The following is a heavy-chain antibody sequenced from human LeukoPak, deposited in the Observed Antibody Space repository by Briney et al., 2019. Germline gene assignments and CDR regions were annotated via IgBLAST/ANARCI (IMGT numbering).Heavy chain of an antibody. CDR3: AKRGATQTKEFDY. J-gene: IGHJ4*02. D-gene: IGHD1-26*01. V-gene: IGHV3-23*01. CDR2: ISGSGGST. CDR1: GFTFSNAW. Sequence: GGSLRLSCAASGFTFSNAWMNWVRQAPGKGLEWVSTISGSGGSTYYADSVKGRFTISRDNSKDTLYLQMNSLRAEDTAVYYCAKRGATQTKEFDYWGQGTLVTVSS.